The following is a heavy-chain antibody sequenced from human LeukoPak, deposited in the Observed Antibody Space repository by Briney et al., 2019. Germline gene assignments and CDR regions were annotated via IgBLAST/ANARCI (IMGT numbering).Heavy chain of an antibody. J-gene: IGHJ5*02. V-gene: IGHV1-2*02. CDR3: ARERGYYYGYGWFGP. CDR2: INPNSGGT. CDR1: GYTFTDYY. Sequence: ASVKVSCRASGYTFTDYYMHWVRQAPGQGLEWMGWINPNSGGTNYAQKFQGRVTMTRDTSISTAYMELSSLRSDDTAVYYCARERGYYYGYGWFGPWGQGTLVTVSS. D-gene: IGHD5-18*01.